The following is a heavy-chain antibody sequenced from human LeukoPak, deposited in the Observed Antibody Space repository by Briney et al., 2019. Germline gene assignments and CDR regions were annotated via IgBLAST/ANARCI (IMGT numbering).Heavy chain of an antibody. CDR3: ASLNYYDSSGYYSVVDY. CDR2: INPNSGGT. Sequence: ASVKVSCKASGYTFTGYYMHWVRQAPGQGLEWMGWINPNSGGTNYAQKFRGRVTMTRDTSISTAYMELSRLRSDDTAVYYCASLNYYDSSGYYSVVDYWGQGTLVTVSS. D-gene: IGHD3-22*01. V-gene: IGHV1-2*02. J-gene: IGHJ4*02. CDR1: GYTFTGYY.